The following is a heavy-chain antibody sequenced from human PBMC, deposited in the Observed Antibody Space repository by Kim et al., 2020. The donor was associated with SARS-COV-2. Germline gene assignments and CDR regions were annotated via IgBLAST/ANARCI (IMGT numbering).Heavy chain of an antibody. Sequence: SGNTNYNPALKSRVTISIDTSKNQFSLKLSSVTAADTAVYYCARVRYDGHYWGQGTLVTVSS. J-gene: IGHJ4*02. D-gene: IGHD2-2*01. V-gene: IGHV4-59*01. CDR3: ARVRYDGHY. CDR2: SGNT.